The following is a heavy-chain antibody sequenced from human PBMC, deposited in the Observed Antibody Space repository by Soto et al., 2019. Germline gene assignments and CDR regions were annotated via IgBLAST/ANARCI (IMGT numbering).Heavy chain of an antibody. CDR1: GYRFTNYG. CDR3: ARDLWFGEFLIHDAFDI. Sequence: QVQLVQSGAEVNKPGASVKVSCRASGYRFTNYGVSWVRQAPGQGLEWVGWVSAYNGDTNYAQNLQGRVPMTTDTASSTAYMDLRSLRSDDTAVYYCARDLWFGEFLIHDAFDIWGQGTMITVSS. CDR2: VSAYNGDT. V-gene: IGHV1-18*01. D-gene: IGHD3-10*01. J-gene: IGHJ3*02.